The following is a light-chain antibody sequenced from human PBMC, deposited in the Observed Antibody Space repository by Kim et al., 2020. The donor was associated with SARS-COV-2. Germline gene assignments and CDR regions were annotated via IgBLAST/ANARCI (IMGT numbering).Light chain of an antibody. CDR3: QHRGNWPLT. CDR2: DAF. CDR1: QSVSTY. Sequence: LSPGETAPLSCRASQSVSTYLAWYQHKPGQAPRLLIYDAFNRATGIPARFSGSGSGTDFTLTISSLEPEDFAVYYCQHRGNWPLTFGGGTKVDIK. V-gene: IGKV3-11*01. J-gene: IGKJ4*01.